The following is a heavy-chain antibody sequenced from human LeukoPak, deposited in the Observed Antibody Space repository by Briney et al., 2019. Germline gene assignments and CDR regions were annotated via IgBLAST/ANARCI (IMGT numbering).Heavy chain of an antibody. J-gene: IGHJ4*02. V-gene: IGHV4-59*08. CDR2: IYYSGST. CDR3: AAGGSYSPFDY. Sequence: PSETLSLTCTVSGGSISSYYWSWIRQPSGKGLEWIGYIYYSGSTNYNPSLKSRVTISVDTSKNQFSLKLSSVTAADTAVYYCAAGGSYSPFDYWGQGTLVTVSS. D-gene: IGHD1-26*01. CDR1: GGSISSYY.